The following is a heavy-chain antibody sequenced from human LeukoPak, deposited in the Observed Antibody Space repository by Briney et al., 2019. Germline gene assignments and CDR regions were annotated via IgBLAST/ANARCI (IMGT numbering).Heavy chain of an antibody. CDR1: GYTFTGYY. V-gene: IGHV1-2*06. J-gene: IGHJ4*02. CDR3: ARDHCTNSVCYSYFDY. Sequence: ASVKVSCKDSGYTFTGYYMHWVRQAPGQGLEWMGRINTNSSGTNYAQKFQGRVTMTRDTSISTAYMELSRLRSDDTAVYYCARDHCTNSVCYSYFDYWGQGTLVSVSS. CDR2: INTNSSGT. D-gene: IGHD2-8*01.